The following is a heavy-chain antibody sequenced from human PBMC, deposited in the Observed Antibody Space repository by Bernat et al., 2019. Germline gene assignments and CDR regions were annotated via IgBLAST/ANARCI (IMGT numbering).Heavy chain of an antibody. D-gene: IGHD6-19*01. CDR3: ARAFEEWLVKRYWYFDL. V-gene: IGHV3-7*01. CDR1: GFTFSSYW. Sequence: EVQLVESGGGLAQPGGSLRLSCAASGFTFSSYWMSWVRQAPGKGLEWVANIKKDGSEKYYVDSVKGRFTISRDNAKNSLYLQMNSLRAEDTAVYYCARAFEEWLVKRYWYFDLWGRGTLVTVSS. J-gene: IGHJ2*01. CDR2: IKKDGSEK.